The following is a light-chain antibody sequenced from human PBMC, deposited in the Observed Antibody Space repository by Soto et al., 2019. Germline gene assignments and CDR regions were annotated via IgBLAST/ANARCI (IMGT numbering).Light chain of an antibody. V-gene: IGLV2-14*01. CDR3: SSYASSGAVV. CDR1: SSDVGAYNF. Sequence: QSALTQPASVSGSPGQSITISCTGTSSDVGAYNFVSWYQLHPGKAPKLMIYEVNNRPSGVSHRFSGSKSGNTASLTFSGLHPDDDADYYCSSYASSGAVVFGGGTKLTVL. J-gene: IGLJ3*02. CDR2: EVN.